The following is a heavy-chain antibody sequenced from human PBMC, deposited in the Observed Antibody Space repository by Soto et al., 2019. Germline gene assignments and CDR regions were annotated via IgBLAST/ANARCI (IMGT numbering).Heavy chain of an antibody. CDR3: ARLYPPLRGSSWLDY. J-gene: IGHJ4*02. Sequence: PSETLSLTCTVSGGSISSYYWSWIRQPPGKGLEWIGYIYYSATTNYNPSLKSRVTISVDTSKNQFSLKLSSVTAADTAVYYCARLYPPLRGSSWLDYWGQGTLVTVSS. CDR1: GGSISSYY. V-gene: IGHV4-59*12. CDR2: IYYSATT. D-gene: IGHD6-13*01.